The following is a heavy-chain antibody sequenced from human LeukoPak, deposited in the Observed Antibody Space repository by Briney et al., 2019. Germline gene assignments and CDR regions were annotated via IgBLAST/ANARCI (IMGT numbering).Heavy chain of an antibody. CDR2: IYYSGST. V-gene: IGHV4-30-4*08. D-gene: IGHD3-3*02. CDR1: GGSISSGDYY. Sequence: SETLSLTCTVSGGSISSGDYYWSWIRQPPGKGLEWIGYIYYSGSTYYNPSLKSRVTISVDTSKNQFSLKLSSVTAADTAVYYCARENRLAYYFDYWGQGTLVTVSS. CDR3: ARENRLAYYFDY. J-gene: IGHJ4*02.